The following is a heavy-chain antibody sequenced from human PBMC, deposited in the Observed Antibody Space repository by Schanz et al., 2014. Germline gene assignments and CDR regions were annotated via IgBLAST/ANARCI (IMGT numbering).Heavy chain of an antibody. J-gene: IGHJ4*02. CDR2: IIPIVDIT. CDR1: GGTFTSYA. Sequence: QVQLVQSGAEVRKPGSSVRVSCKASGGTFTSYAFSWVRQAPGQGLEWMGRIIPIVDITNYAQKFLGRVTSTADKSPSSGYMELNSRRSDDTAVYYCARDRDQWDGNCCDFGGQGTLVTVSS. V-gene: IGHV1-69*04. D-gene: IGHD1-26*01. CDR3: ARDRDQWDGNCCDF.